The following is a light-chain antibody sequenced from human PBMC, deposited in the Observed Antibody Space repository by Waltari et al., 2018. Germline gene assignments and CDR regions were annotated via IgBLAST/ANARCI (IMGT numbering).Light chain of an antibody. Sequence: EIVLTQSPGTLSLSPGERVTLSCRASQSVSSSYLAWYQHKPGQAPRLLIYGESSRATGIPDRFSGNGSETEFTLTISGLGLEDFAVYYCQQYGSSPETFGQGTKVVIK. CDR2: GES. CDR1: QSVSSSY. V-gene: IGKV3-20*01. CDR3: QQYGSSPET. J-gene: IGKJ1*01.